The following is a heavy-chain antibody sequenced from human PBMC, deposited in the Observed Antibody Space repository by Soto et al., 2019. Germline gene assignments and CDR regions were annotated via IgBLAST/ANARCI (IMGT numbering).Heavy chain of an antibody. CDR2: INTGYI. V-gene: IGHV3-21*02. Sequence: EVQLVESGGGLVKPGGSLRLSCAASGFNLTLYYMNWVRQSPGKGLEWVASINTGYIYYADSVKGRFTISRDSAKNSLFLQMNYLGADDTARYYCARVTPPLGSCTGGDLFRGGWFDPWGRGALVTVSS. J-gene: IGHJ5*02. CDR3: ARVTPPLGSCTGGDLFRGGWFDP. CDR1: GFNLTLYY. D-gene: IGHD2-8*02.